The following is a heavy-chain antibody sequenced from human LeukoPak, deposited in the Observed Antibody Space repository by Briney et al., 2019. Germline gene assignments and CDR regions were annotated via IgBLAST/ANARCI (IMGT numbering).Heavy chain of an antibody. CDR2: INPNSGGT. J-gene: IGHJ4*02. CDR3: ARDSKKVPYYFDY. V-gene: IGHV1-2*02. Sequence: ASVKVSCKASGYTFTGYYMHWVRQAPGQGLEWMGWINPNSGGTNYAQKFQGRVTMTRDTSISTAYMELSRLRSDDTAVYYCARDSKKVPYYFDYWGQGTLVTVSS. CDR1: GYTFTGYY.